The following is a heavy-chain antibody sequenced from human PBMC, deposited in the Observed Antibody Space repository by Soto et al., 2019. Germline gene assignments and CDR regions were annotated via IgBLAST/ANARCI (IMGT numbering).Heavy chain of an antibody. CDR2: IYYRGST. J-gene: IGHJ4*02. CDR1: GDSMSSSRYY. Sequence: SETLSLTFTLSGDSMSSSRYYWGWVRQPPGKGLEWIGSIYYRGSTYYSPSLKSRVTVSVDTSKNQFSLKLSSVTAADTAVYYCARHLHPTTGYCPSTRCYHFDYWGQGTLVTVS. D-gene: IGHD2-2*01. CDR3: ARHLHPTTGYCPSTRCYHFDY. V-gene: IGHV4-39*01.